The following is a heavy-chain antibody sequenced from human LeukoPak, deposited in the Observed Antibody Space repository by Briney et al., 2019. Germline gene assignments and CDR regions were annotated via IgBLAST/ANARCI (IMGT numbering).Heavy chain of an antibody. CDR3: ARARGVARVVPAALFDY. J-gene: IGHJ4*02. CDR1: GFTFSSYA. CDR2: ISYDGSNK. Sequence: PGGSLRLSCAASGFTFSSYAMHWVRQAPGKRLEWVAVISYDGSNKYYADSVKGRFTISRDNSKNTLYLQMNSLRAEDTAVYYCARARGVARVVPAALFDYWGQGTLVTVSS. D-gene: IGHD2-2*01. V-gene: IGHV3-30*04.